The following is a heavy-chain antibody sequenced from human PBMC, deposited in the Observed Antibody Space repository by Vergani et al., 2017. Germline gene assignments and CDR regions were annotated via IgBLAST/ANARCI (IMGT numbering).Heavy chain of an antibody. V-gene: IGHV3-23*04. J-gene: IGHJ4*02. CDR2: ISGTDGRT. CDR3: VKDPRDIVAVPGPHEY. D-gene: IGHD2-2*01. Sequence: EVQLVESGGGLVQPGGSLRLSCAASGFIFSSYWMHWVRQAQGKGLEWVSSISGTDGRTYYADSVKGRFTISRDNSKNTLYLQMNSLRAEDTAVYFCVKDPRDIVAVPGPHEYWGQGTLVTVSS. CDR1: GFIFSSYW.